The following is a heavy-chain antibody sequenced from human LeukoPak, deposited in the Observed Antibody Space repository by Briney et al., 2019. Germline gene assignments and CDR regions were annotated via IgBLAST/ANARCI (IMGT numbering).Heavy chain of an antibody. CDR2: IYYSGST. D-gene: IGHD6-19*01. CDR3: ARHPGWDLYNWFDP. Sequence: KPSETLSLTCTVSGGSISSSSYYWGWIRQPPGKGLEWIGSIYYSGSTYYNPSLKSRATISVDTSKNQFSLKLSSVTAADTAVYYCARHPGWDLYNWFDPWGQGTPVTVSS. V-gene: IGHV4-39*01. CDR1: GGSISSSSYY. J-gene: IGHJ5*02.